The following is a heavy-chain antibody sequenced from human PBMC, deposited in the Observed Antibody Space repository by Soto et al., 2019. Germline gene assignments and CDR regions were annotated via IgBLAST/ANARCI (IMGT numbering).Heavy chain of an antibody. J-gene: IGHJ5*02. Sequence: QVQLVESGGGVVQPGRSLRLSCAASGFTFSSFAMHWVRQAPGKGLEWVAVVSYDGNNKYYAESVKGRFTISRDNSKNTLYLQMNSLRAEDTAVYYCARGGYCSSTSCYNNWFDPWGQGTLVTVSS. CDR1: GFTFSSFA. V-gene: IGHV3-30-3*01. CDR2: VSYDGNNK. CDR3: ARGGYCSSTSCYNNWFDP. D-gene: IGHD2-2*02.